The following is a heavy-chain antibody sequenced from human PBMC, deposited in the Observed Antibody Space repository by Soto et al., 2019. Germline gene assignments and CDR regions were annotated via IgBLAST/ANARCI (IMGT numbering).Heavy chain of an antibody. CDR3: ARRPYILNGYYYYYYMDV. Sequence: ASVKVSCTASGYTFNSYGISWVRQAPGQGLEWMGWISAYNGNTNYAQKLQGRVTMTTDTSTSTAYMELRSLRSDDTAVYYCARRPYILNGYYYYYYMDVWGKGTTVTVSS. D-gene: IGHD3-9*01. CDR1: GYTFNSYG. J-gene: IGHJ6*03. V-gene: IGHV1-18*01. CDR2: ISAYNGNT.